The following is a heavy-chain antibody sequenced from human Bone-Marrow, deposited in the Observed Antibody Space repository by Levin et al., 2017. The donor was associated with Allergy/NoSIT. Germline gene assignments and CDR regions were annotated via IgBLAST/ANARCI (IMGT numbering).Heavy chain of an antibody. CDR1: GFSLTTSGMC. Sequence: RTSGPTLVKPTQTLTLTCSFSGFSLTTSGMCVSWIRQSPGKSPEWLALIDWDGDKYQRTSLRTRLTISKDTSKNQVVLTLTNVDPADSGTYYCARTYYDRTGHFHYYFDSWGQGTPVTVSS. J-gene: IGHJ4*02. D-gene: IGHD3-9*01. CDR2: IDWDGDK. CDR3: ARTYYDRTGHFHYYFDS. V-gene: IGHV2-70*01.